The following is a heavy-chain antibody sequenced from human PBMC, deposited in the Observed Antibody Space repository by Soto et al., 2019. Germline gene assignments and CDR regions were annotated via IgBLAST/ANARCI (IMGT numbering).Heavy chain of an antibody. J-gene: IGHJ6*03. D-gene: IGHD1-7*01. CDR3: ARSQVGYNWNFPYYYYMDV. CDR2: IKQDGSEK. Sequence: GGSLRLSCAASGFTFSSYWMSWVRQAPGKGLEWVANIKQDGSEKYYVDSVKGRFTISRDNAKNSLYLQMNSLRAEDTAVYYCARSQVGYNWNFPYYYYMDVWGKGTTVTVSS. V-gene: IGHV3-7*01. CDR1: GFTFSSYW.